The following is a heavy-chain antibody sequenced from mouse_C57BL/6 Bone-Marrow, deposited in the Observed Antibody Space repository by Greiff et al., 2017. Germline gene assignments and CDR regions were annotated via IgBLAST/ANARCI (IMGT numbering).Heavy chain of an antibody. J-gene: IGHJ4*01. D-gene: IGHD2-3*01. CDR1: GFTFSSYA. CDR3: ARAMALPAMDY. V-gene: IGHV5-4*01. Sequence: LVESGGGLVKPGGSLKLSCAASGFTFSSYAMSWVRQTPEKRLEWVATISDGGSYTYYPDNVKGRFTISRDNAKNNLYLQMSHLKSEDTAMYYCARAMALPAMDYWGQGTSVTVSS. CDR2: ISDGGSYT.